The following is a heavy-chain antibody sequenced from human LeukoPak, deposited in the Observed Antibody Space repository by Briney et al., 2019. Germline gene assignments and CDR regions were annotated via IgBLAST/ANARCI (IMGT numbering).Heavy chain of an antibody. CDR1: GFTCNDDW. Sequence: PGGSLTLSCAASGFTCNDDWMSWVRQAPGKGLEWVGRIKSKSEGVTTDYAAPVKGRFTISRDDSKNTLYLQMNSLRVEDTAVYYCAKDARITMIGVVRGARPYYFDYWGQGTLVTVSS. J-gene: IGHJ4*02. CDR3: AKDARITMIGVVRGARPYYFDY. V-gene: IGHV3-15*01. D-gene: IGHD3-22*01. CDR2: IKSKSEGVTT.